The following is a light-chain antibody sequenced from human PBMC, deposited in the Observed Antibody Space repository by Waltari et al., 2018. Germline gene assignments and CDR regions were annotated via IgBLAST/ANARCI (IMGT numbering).Light chain of an antibody. V-gene: IGKV4-1*01. J-gene: IGKJ4*01. CDR2: WAS. CDR3: QQYYNNPLT. Sequence: DIVMTQSPDSLAVSLGERATINCKASQSVFYNSNNKDYLAWYQQRPGQPPKSLISWASTRESGVPDRFSGSGSGTDFTLTSSSLQAEDVAVYYCQQYYNNPLTFGGGTKVEI. CDR1: QSVFYNSNNKDY.